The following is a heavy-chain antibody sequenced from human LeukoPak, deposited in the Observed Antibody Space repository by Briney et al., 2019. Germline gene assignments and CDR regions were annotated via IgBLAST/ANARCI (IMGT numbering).Heavy chain of an antibody. CDR3: ARKKPRWYFDL. D-gene: IGHD1-14*01. Sequence: PSETLSLTCAVSGYSISSGYYWGWIRPPPGKGLEWIGSIYHSGSTYYNPSLKSRVTISVDTSKNQFSLKLSSVTAADTAVYYCARKKPRWYFDLWGRGTLVTVSS. J-gene: IGHJ2*01. CDR2: IYHSGST. V-gene: IGHV4-38-2*01. CDR1: GYSISSGYY.